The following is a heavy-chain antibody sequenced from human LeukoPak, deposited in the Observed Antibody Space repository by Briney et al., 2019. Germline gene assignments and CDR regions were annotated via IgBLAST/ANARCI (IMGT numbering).Heavy chain of an antibody. CDR3: AREPLDY. Sequence: PGGSLRLSCAASGFTFSSYGMHWVRQAPGKGLEWVSYVSSSSNTIYYGDSVKGRFTISRDNAKNSLYLQMNSLRDEDTAVYYCAREPLDYWGQGTLVTVSS. CDR1: GFTFSSYG. J-gene: IGHJ4*02. V-gene: IGHV3-48*02. CDR2: VSSSSNTI.